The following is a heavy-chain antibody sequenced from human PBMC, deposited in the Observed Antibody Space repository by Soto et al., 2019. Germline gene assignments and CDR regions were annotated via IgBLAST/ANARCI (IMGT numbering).Heavy chain of an antibody. J-gene: IGHJ5*02. CDR1: GASISTGGYS. CDR3: ARGDRYSGSFSDYFDP. CDR2: IYESGRT. D-gene: IGHD1-26*01. V-gene: IGHV4-30-2*01. Sequence: SETLSLTCSVSGASISTGGYSWSWIRQPPGKGPEWIGYIYESGRTYYKPSLKSRASISMDKSRNQFSVRLTSVTAAGTAVYFCARGDRYSGSFSDYFDPWGQGTLVTVFS.